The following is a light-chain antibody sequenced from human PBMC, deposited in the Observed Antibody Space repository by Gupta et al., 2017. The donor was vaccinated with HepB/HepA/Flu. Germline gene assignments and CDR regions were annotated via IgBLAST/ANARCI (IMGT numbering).Light chain of an antibody. CDR2: AVS. Sequence: SALTQPASVAGFPGQSITIACTGTSSDIGTYNYVSWYQQHPCKSPKVMLYAVSTRPSGFSNRFSGSKSCNPASLTTSGLEAEDEADYYCSSYRSITTPYVFGPGTKVTVL. V-gene: IGLV2-14*03. CDR1: SSDIGTYNY. CDR3: SSYRSITTPYV. J-gene: IGLJ1*01.